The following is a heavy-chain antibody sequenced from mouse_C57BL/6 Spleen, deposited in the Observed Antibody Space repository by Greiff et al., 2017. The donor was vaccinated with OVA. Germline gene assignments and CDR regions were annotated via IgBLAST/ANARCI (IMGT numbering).Heavy chain of an antibody. D-gene: IGHD2-10*02. V-gene: IGHV1-9*01. CDR3: ARSGYGNYGDY. Sequence: QVQLQQSGAELMKPGASVKLSCKATGYTFTGYWIEWVKQRPGHGLEWIGEILPGSGSTNYNEKFKGKATLTADKSSSTAYMQLSSLTSEDSAVYFCARSGYGNYGDYWGQGTTLTVSS. CDR2: ILPGSGST. J-gene: IGHJ2*01. CDR1: GYTFTGYW.